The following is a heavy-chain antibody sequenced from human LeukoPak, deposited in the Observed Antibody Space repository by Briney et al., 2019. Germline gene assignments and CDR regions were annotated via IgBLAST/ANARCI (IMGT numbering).Heavy chain of an antibody. J-gene: IGHJ4*02. CDR3: GRDNRGSSWYFDC. D-gene: IGHD6-13*01. CDR2: ISSSGSTF. Sequence: GGSLRLSCAASGFTFAAYAMNWVRQAPGRGLEWVSYISSSGSTFYYTDSVKGRFTISRDNAKNSLYLQMNSLRTEDTALYYCGRDNRGSSWYFDCWGQGTLVTVSS. CDR1: GFTFAAYA. V-gene: IGHV3-48*03.